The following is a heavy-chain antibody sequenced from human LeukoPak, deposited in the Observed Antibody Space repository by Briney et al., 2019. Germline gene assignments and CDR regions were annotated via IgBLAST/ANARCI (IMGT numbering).Heavy chain of an antibody. CDR3: AKNGGPHPVDYSYGMDV. V-gene: IGHV3-30*18. J-gene: IGHJ6*02. Sequence: GGSLRLSCAASGFTFSSYGMHWVRQAPGKGLEWVAVISYDGSNKYYADSVKGRFTISRDNSKNTLYLQMNSLRAEDTAVYYCAKNGGPHPVDYSYGMDVGGQGTTVTVPS. CDR2: ISYDGSNK. D-gene: IGHD4-23*01. CDR1: GFTFSSYG.